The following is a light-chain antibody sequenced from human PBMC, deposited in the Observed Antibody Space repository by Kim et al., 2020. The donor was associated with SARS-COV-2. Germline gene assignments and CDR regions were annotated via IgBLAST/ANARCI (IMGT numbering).Light chain of an antibody. CDR3: QQRYNWWT. V-gene: IGKV3-11*01. CDR2: TVS. J-gene: IGKJ1*01. CDR1: ESVRSY. Sequence: EIVLTQSPATVSLSPGESVTLSCRASESVRSYLAWYQQKPGQAPRLLIHTVSYRAPGIPARFSGSGSETDFTLTISRLEPEDFAIYYCQQRYNWWTFGQGTKVDIK.